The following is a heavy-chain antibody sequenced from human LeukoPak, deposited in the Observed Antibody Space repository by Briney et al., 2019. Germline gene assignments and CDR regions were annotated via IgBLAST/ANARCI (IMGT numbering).Heavy chain of an antibody. D-gene: IGHD6-13*01. CDR3: ARGAIAALYYFDY. J-gene: IGHJ4*02. V-gene: IGHV1-2*02. CDR1: GYTFTGYY. CDR2: INPNSGGT. Sequence: GASVKVSCKVSGYTFTGYYIHWVRQAPGQGLEWMGWINPNSGGTKYAQKFQGRVTMARDTSISTAYMELSRLRSDDTAVYYCARGAIAALYYFDYWGQGTLVTVSS.